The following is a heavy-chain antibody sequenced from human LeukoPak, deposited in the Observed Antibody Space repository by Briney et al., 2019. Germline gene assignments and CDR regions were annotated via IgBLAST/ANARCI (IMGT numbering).Heavy chain of an antibody. J-gene: IGHJ4*02. D-gene: IGHD2-2*01. CDR2: INPNRGGT. CDR3: ARIYCSSTSCYYFDY. Sequence: GASVKVSCKASGYTFTDYYMHWVRQAPGQGLEWMGWINPNRGGTNYAQKFQGRVTMTRDTSISIAYMELSRLTSDDTAMYYCARIYCSSTSCYYFDYWGQGTLVTVSS. V-gene: IGHV1-2*02. CDR1: GYTFTDYY.